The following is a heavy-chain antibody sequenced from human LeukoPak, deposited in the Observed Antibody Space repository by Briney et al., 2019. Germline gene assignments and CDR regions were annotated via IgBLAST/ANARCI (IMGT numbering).Heavy chain of an antibody. Sequence: GGSLRLSCAASGFTFSSYAMSWVRQAPGKGLEWVSAISGSGGSTYYAGSVKGRFTISRDNSKSTLFLQMNSLRAADTAVYYCARDGGGGYNQIDFWGQGTLVTVSS. CDR1: GFTFSSYA. D-gene: IGHD5-24*01. CDR3: ARDGGGGYNQIDF. J-gene: IGHJ4*02. CDR2: ISGSGGST. V-gene: IGHV3-23*01.